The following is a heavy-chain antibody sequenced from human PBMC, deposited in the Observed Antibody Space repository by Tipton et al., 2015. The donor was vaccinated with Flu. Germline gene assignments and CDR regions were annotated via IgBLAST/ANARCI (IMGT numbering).Heavy chain of an antibody. CDR2: IYYSGST. D-gene: IGHD6-13*01. V-gene: IGHV4-59*01. J-gene: IGHJ5*02. Sequence: LRLSCTVSGGSISSYYWSWIRQPPGKGLEWIGYIYYSGSTNYNPSPKSRVTISVDTSKNQFSLKLSSVTAADTAVYYCARIIAAAGWFDPWGQGTLVTVSS. CDR1: GGSISSYY. CDR3: ARIIAAAGWFDP.